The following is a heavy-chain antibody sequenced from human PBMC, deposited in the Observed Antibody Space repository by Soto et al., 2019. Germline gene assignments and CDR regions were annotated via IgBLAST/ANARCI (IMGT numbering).Heavy chain of an antibody. V-gene: IGHV4-59*01. CDR1: GGSISSYY. CDR2: IYYSGST. D-gene: IGHD3-22*01. Sequence: SETLSLTCTVSGGSISSYYWSWIRQPPGKGLEWIGYIYYSGSTNYNPSLKSRVTISVDTSKNQFSLKLSSVTAADTAVYYCARVKVHYYDSSGYYSWFDPWGQGTLVTVS. J-gene: IGHJ5*02. CDR3: ARVKVHYYDSSGYYSWFDP.